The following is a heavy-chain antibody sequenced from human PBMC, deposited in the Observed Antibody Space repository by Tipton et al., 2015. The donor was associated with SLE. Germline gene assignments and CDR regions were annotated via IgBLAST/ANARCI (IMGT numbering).Heavy chain of an antibody. CDR2: IYHSGNT. CDR1: GSSITNGYY. J-gene: IGHJ3*01. V-gene: IGHV4-38-2*02. CDR3: ARDREFLWYETVGDAFEH. D-gene: IGHD6-13*01. Sequence: TLSLTCAVSGSSITNGYYWGWIRQPPGKGLKWIGSIYHSGNTYYNPSLKNRVTISIDTSKNQFSLKLTSVTAADSAVYFCARDREFLWYETVGDAFEHWGQGKMVTVSS.